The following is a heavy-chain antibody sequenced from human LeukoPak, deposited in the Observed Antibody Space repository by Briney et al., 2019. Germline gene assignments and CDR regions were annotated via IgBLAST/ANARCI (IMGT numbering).Heavy chain of an antibody. V-gene: IGHV4-4*07. D-gene: IGHD5-24*01. CDR2: IYTSGST. Sequence: SETLSLTCTVSGGSISSYYWSWIRQPAGKGLEWIGRIYTSGSTNYNPSLKSRVTISVDTSKNQFSLKLSSVTAADTAVYYCARDLEMATISAFDIWGQGTMVTVSS. J-gene: IGHJ3*02. CDR1: GGSISSYY. CDR3: ARDLEMATISAFDI.